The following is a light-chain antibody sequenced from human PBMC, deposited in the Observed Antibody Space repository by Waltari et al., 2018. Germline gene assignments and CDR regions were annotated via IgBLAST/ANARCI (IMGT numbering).Light chain of an antibody. V-gene: IGLV2-14*03. CDR3: SSYTSTNTII. Sequence: QSALAQSASVSGSPGQSITISCTGTGSDLGYYNFFSWYQPHPGKAPKLLIFDVSRWSSGVSHRFSGSKSGNTASLTISGLQAEDEADYYCSSYTSTNTIIFGGGTKVTVL. CDR2: DVS. J-gene: IGLJ2*01. CDR1: GSDLGYYNF.